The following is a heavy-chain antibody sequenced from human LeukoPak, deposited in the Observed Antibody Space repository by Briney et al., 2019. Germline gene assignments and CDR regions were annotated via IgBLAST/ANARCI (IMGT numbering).Heavy chain of an antibody. J-gene: IGHJ4*02. Sequence: SVKVSCKASGGTFSSYAIRWVRQALGQGLEWMGGIIPIFGTANYAQKFQGRVTITTDESTSTAYMELSSLRSEDTAVYYCARDGGYDSSGYPMDYWGQGTLVTVSS. CDR3: ARDGGYDSSGYPMDY. V-gene: IGHV1-69*05. CDR2: IIPIFGTA. D-gene: IGHD3-22*01. CDR1: GGTFSSYA.